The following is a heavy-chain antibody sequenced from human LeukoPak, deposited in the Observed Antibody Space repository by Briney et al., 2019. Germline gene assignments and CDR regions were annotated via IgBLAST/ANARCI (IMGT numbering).Heavy chain of an antibody. V-gene: IGHV3-21*01. D-gene: IGHD6-13*01. CDR2: ISSSRSYI. CDR1: GFTFSSYS. CDR3: ARGSRREGFDY. Sequence: GGSLRLSCAASGFTFSSYSMNWVRQAPGKGLEWVSSISSSRSYIYYADSVKGRFTISRDNAKNSLYLQMNSLRAEDTAVYYCARGSRREGFDYWGQGTLVTVSS. J-gene: IGHJ4*02.